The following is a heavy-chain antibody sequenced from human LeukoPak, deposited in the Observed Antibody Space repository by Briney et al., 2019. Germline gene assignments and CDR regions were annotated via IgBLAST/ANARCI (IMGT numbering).Heavy chain of an antibody. CDR2: MNPNSGNT. CDR1: GYTFTSYD. J-gene: IGHJ3*02. Sequence: GASVKVSCKASGYTFTSYDINWVRQATGQGLEWMGWMNPNSGNTGYAQKFQGRVTMTRNTSLSTAYMELSSLRSEDTAVYYCARYSGSYVSAFDIWGQGTMVTVSS. CDR3: ARYSGSYVSAFDI. V-gene: IGHV1-8*01. D-gene: IGHD1-26*01.